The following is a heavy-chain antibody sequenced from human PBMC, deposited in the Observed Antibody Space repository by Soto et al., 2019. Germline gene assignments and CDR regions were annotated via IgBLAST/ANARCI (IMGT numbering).Heavy chain of an antibody. V-gene: IGHV5-51*01. D-gene: IGHD5-12*01. Sequence: LGESLKISCKGSGYSFTSYWIGWVRQMPGKGLEWMGIIYPGDSDTRYSPSFQGQVTISADKSISTAADTAKCFCAREGNLGKWLQPLDFWGQGTLVTVSS. CDR2: IYPGDSDT. CDR1: GYSFTSYW. CDR3: LQPLDF. J-gene: IGHJ4*02.